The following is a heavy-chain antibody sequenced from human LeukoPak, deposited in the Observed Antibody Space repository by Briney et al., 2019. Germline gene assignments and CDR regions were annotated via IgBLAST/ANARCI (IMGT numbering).Heavy chain of an antibody. D-gene: IGHD6-19*01. V-gene: IGHV1-18*01. CDR2: ISGYNGDT. Sequence: ASVKVSCKASGYTFTSYGISWVRQAPGQGLEWMGWISGYNGDTNYAQKLQGRVTMTTDTSTSTVYMELRSLRSDDTAVYFCARLAVAGHFDHWGQGTLVTVSS. CDR1: GYTFTSYG. CDR3: ARLAVAGHFDH. J-gene: IGHJ4*02.